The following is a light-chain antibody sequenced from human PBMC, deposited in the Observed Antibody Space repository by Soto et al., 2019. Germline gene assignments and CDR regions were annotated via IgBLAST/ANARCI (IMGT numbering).Light chain of an antibody. J-gene: IGLJ1*01. CDR2: EVE. V-gene: IGLV2-14*01. Sequence: QSALTQHASVSGSPGQSITISCTGGGRDIGAYNYVSWYQQHPGKAPKLIIYEVENRPSGVSNRFSASKSAFTASLTISGLQAEDEADYYCSSYTTSYFYVFGPGTKVTVL. CDR3: SSYTTSYFYV. CDR1: GRDIGAYNY.